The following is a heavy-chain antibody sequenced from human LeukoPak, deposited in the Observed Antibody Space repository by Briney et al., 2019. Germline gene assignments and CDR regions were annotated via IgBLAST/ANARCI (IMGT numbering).Heavy chain of an antibody. V-gene: IGHV1-8*01. CDR2: MNPNSGNT. Sequence: GASVKVSCKASGYTFTSYDINWVRQATGQGLEWMGWMNPNSGNTGYAQKFQGRVAMTRNTSISTAYMKLSSLRSEDTAVYYCARVPLSAVGTTVDQGWFDPWGQGTLVTVSS. D-gene: IGHD4-17*01. CDR1: GYTFTSYD. CDR3: ARVPLSAVGTTVDQGWFDP. J-gene: IGHJ5*02.